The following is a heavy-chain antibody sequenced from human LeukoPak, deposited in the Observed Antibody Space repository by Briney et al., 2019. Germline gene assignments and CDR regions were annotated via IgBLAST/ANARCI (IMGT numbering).Heavy chain of an antibody. Sequence: GGSLRLSCAASGFTFSSYAMNWVRQAPGKGLEWVSGIRGRGGSIYYADSVTGRFTMSRDNSKNTLYLQMDSLRAEDTAVYYCAKDARVRDYDFWSGYSFFDYWGQGTLVSVSS. V-gene: IGHV3-23*01. D-gene: IGHD3-3*01. J-gene: IGHJ4*02. CDR1: GFTFSSYA. CDR3: AKDARVRDYDFWSGYSFFDY. CDR2: IRGRGGSI.